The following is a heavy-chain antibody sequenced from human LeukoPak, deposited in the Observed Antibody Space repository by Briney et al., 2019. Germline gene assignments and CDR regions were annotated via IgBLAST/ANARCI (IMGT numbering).Heavy chain of an antibody. CDR3: ARVLGVIGYYFDY. Sequence: GGSLRLSCAASGFTFSSYWMSWVRQAPGKGLEWVANIKQDGSEKYYVDSVKGRFTISRDNAKNSLYLQMNSLRAEDTAVYYCARVLGVIGYYFDYWGQGTLVTVSS. D-gene: IGHD3-22*01. CDR2: IKQDGSEK. V-gene: IGHV3-7*01. J-gene: IGHJ4*02. CDR1: GFTFSSYW.